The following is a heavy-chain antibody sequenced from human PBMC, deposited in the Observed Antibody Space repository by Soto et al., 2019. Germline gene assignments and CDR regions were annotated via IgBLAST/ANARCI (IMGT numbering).Heavy chain of an antibody. V-gene: IGHV4-4*07. CDR1: GASLNNYY. D-gene: IGHD1-26*01. J-gene: IGHJ4*02. Sequence: QVQLQESGPGLVKALETLSLTCTVSGASLNNYYWSWARQPAGKGLEWVGRIYTSGSTNYNPSLESRVTMSVDTSKNQFSLKLSSVTAADTAVYYCARGSLAPDYWGQGTLVTVSS. CDR3: ARGSLAPDY. CDR2: IYTSGST.